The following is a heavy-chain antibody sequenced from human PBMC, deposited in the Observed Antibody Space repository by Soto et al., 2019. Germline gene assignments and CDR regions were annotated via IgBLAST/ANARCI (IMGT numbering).Heavy chain of an antibody. CDR3: AGVERPSGSYVPFDY. D-gene: IGHD3-10*01. V-gene: IGHV4-34*01. Sequence: QVQLQQWGAGLLKPSETLSLTCAVYGGSFSGYYWSWIRQPPGKGLEWIGEINHSGSTNYNPSLKSRVTISVDKSKNQFSLKLSSVTAADTAVYYCAGVERPSGSYVPFDYWGQGTLVTVSS. CDR2: INHSGST. CDR1: GGSFSGYY. J-gene: IGHJ4*02.